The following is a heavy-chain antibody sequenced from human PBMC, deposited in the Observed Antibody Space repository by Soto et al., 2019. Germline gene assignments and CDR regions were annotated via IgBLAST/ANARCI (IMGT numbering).Heavy chain of an antibody. D-gene: IGHD3-3*01. CDR3: AKAPPGYYDFWSGYYIFDY. J-gene: IGHJ4*02. Sequence: GGSLRLSCAASGFTFSSYAMSWVRQAPGKGLEWVSAISGSGGSTYYADSVKGRFTISRDNSKNTLYLQMNSLRAEDTAVYYCAKAPPGYYDFWSGYYIFDYWGQGTLVTVSS. CDR2: ISGSGGST. CDR1: GFTFSSYA. V-gene: IGHV3-23*01.